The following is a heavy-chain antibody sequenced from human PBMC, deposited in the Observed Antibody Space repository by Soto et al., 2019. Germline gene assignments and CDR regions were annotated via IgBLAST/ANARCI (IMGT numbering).Heavy chain of an antibody. V-gene: IGHV3-7*05. J-gene: IGHJ3*02. CDR3: VRENPPTPPGGHNSLTIVVVPAAIAAFDI. D-gene: IGHD2-2*01. CDR2: IKQDGSEK. CDR1: GFTFSSYW. Sequence: GGSLRLSCAASGFTFSSYWMSWVRQAPGKGLEWVANIKQDGSEKYYVDSVEGRFTISRDNAKNSPYLQMNSLRADDTAVYYWVRENPPTPPGGHNSLTIVVVPAAIAAFDIWGQGTMVTVSS.